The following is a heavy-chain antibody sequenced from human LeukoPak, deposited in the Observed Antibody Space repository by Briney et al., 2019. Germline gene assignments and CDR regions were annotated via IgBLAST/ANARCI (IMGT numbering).Heavy chain of an antibody. CDR3: ARVGYYGSGSSYYYYYMDV. CDR1: GGSISSSNW. J-gene: IGHJ6*03. CDR2: IYHSGST. D-gene: IGHD3-10*01. Sequence: SETLSLTCTVSGGSISSSNWWSWVRPPPGKGLEWIGEIYHSGSTNYNPSLKSRVTISVDTSKNQFSLKLSSVTAADTAVYYCARVGYYGSGSSYYYYYMDVWGKGTTVTISS. V-gene: IGHV4-4*02.